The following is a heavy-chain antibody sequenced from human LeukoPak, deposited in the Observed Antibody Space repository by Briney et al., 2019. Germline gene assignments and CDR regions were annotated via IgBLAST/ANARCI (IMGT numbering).Heavy chain of an antibody. CDR2: IQPDGGVG. CDR3: ARLFGGVTTFDY. V-gene: IGHV3-7*01. Sequence: GESLRLSCAASGFIFGGYWMSWVRLGPGKGLEWVASIQPDGGVGRYVDSAKGRFTISRDNAKSSVSLQMNSLRAEDTAVYYCARLFGGVTTFDYWGQGALVTVSS. CDR1: GFIFGGYW. J-gene: IGHJ4*02. D-gene: IGHD3-10*01.